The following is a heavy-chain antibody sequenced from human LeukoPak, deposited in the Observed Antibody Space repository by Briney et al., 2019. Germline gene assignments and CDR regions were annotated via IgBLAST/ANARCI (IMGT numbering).Heavy chain of an antibody. Sequence: GRSLRLSCAASGSTFSSYATQWVRQAPGKGLEWVAVISYDGSDKNYADSVKGRFTISRDNSKNTLYLQMNSLRADDTAVYYCARAVYRSGGYYFDYWGQGTLVIVSS. J-gene: IGHJ4*02. CDR3: ARAVYRSGGYYFDY. CDR1: GSTFSSYA. V-gene: IGHV3-30*04. CDR2: ISYDGSDK. D-gene: IGHD6-19*01.